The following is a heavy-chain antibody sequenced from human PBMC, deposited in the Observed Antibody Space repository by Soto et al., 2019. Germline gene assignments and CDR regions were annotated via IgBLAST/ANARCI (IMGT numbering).Heavy chain of an antibody. V-gene: IGHV1-69*06. CDR1: GVTFSSYA. J-gene: IGHJ5*02. D-gene: IGHD6-6*01. CDR3: ARDPFEYSSSSRWFDP. CDR2: IIPIFGTA. Sequence: SSVKVSCKASGVTFSSYAISWVRQAPGQGLEWMGGIIPIFGTANYAQKFQGRVTITADKSTSTAYMELSSLRSEDTAVYYCARDPFEYSSSSRWFDPWGQGTLVTVSS.